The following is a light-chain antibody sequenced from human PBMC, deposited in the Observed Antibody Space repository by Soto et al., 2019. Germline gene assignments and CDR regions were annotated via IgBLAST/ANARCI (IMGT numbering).Light chain of an antibody. CDR3: QQDGSPIT. CDR1: QSVTSNY. Sequence: EIVLTQSPGTLSLSPGERATLSCRASQSVTSNYLAWYQQKPGQAPRLLIYGASRRATGIPDRFSGSGSGTDLTLTISRLEPEDFAVYYCQQDGSPITFGQGTRLEIK. V-gene: IGKV3-20*01. CDR2: GAS. J-gene: IGKJ5*01.